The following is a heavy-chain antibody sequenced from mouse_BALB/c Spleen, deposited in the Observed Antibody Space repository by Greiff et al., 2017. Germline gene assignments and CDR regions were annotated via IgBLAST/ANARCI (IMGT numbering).Heavy chain of an antibody. CDR1: GYTFTSYY. V-gene: IGHV1S81*02. J-gene: IGHJ4*01. Sequence: QVQLQQPGAELVKPGASVKLSCKASGYTFTSYYMYWVKQRPGQGLEWIGGINPSNGGTNFNEKFKSKATLTVDKSSSTAYMQLSSLTSEDSAVYYCTRCGNYAMDYWGQGTSVTVSS. CDR2: INPSNGGT. CDR3: TRCGNYAMDY. D-gene: IGHD1-1*01.